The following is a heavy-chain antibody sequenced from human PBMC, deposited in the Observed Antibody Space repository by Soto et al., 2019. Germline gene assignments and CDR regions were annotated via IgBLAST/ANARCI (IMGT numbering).Heavy chain of an antibody. Sequence: PSETLSLTCTVSGGSVSSGSYYWSWIRQPPGKGLEWIGDIYYSGTTNYNPSLKSRVTISVDTSKNQFSLKLSSVTAADTAVYYCARGYGSGWRKAVRINLDQRYWYFDLWGRGTLVTVS. V-gene: IGHV4-61*01. J-gene: IGHJ2*01. CDR3: ARGYGSGWRKAVRINLDQRYWYFDL. CDR1: GGSVSSGSYY. D-gene: IGHD6-19*01. CDR2: IYYSGTT.